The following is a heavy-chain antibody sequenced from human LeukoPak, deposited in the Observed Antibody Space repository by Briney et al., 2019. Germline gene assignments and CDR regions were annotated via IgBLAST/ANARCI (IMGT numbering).Heavy chain of an antibody. CDR2: IIPIFGTA. CDR1: GGTFSSYA. D-gene: IGHD6-19*01. CDR3: ARDSGAVAGKGFDY. V-gene: IGHV1-69*13. J-gene: IGHJ4*02. Sequence: GASVKVSCKASGGTFSSYAISWVRQAPGQGLEWMGGIIPIFGTANYAQKFQGRVTITADESTSTAYMELSSLRSEDTAAYYCARDSGAVAGKGFDYWGQGTLVTVSS.